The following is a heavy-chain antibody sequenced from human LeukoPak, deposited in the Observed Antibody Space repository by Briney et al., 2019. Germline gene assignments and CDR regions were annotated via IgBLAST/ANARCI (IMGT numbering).Heavy chain of an antibody. V-gene: IGHV4-38-2*01. CDR1: GYSISRGYY. CDR2: IYHTGST. CDR3: ARAGWIIPSGIGY. Sequence: SETLSLTCGVSGYSISRGYYWAWIRQPPGKGLEWIGTIYHTGSTYYTPSLGSRVTISVDTSKNEFSLNLNSVTAAGTAVYYCARAGWIIPSGIGYWGQGALVTVSS. D-gene: IGHD2-2*03. J-gene: IGHJ4*02.